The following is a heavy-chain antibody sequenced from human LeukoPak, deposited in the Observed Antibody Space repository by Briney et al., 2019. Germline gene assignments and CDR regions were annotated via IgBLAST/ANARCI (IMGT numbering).Heavy chain of an antibody. CDR3: AKDKGFSYGFDY. CDR2: IGGSGSST. Sequence: PGGSLRLSCVASGFTFSNYAMSWVRQAPGKGLEWVSAIGGSGSSTYYPASVKGWFTVSRDNSQNTLYLQMNSLRAEDTAVYYCAKDKGFSYGFDYWGQGTQVTVSS. J-gene: IGHJ4*02. V-gene: IGHV3-23*01. CDR1: GFTFSNYA. D-gene: IGHD5-18*01.